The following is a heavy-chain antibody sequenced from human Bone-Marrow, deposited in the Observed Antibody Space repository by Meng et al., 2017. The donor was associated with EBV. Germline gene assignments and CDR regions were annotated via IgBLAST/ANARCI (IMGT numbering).Heavy chain of an antibody. V-gene: IGHV4-4*02. CDR2: IFYGGST. CDR3: AAGFRELVRSRDY. D-gene: IGHD3-10*01. CDR1: GGSIRSSNW. J-gene: IGHJ4*02. Sequence: QVQLAESGPRLGRPSGPLSLPGFGSGGSIRSSNWWSWVRQPPGKGLEWIGEIFYGGSTNYNPSLESRVTISVDKSKNQFSLKLSSVTAADTAVYYCAAGFRELVRSRDYWGQGTLVTVSS.